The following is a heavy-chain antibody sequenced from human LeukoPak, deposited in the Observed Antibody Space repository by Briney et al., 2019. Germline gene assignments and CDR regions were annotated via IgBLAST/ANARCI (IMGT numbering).Heavy chain of an antibody. Sequence: SETLSLTCTVSGGSISSYYWSWIRQPAGKGLEWIGEINHSGSTNYNPSLKSRVTISVDTSKNQFSLKLSSVTAADTAVYYCARQQAVADVDAFDIWGQGTMVTVSS. D-gene: IGHD6-19*01. J-gene: IGHJ3*02. CDR3: ARQQAVADVDAFDI. CDR2: INHSGST. V-gene: IGHV4-34*01. CDR1: GGSISSYY.